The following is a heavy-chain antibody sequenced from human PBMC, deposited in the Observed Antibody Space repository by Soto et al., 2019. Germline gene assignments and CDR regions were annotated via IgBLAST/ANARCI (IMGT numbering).Heavy chain of an antibody. CDR3: ATTGKVVAARSYYYYSGMDV. CDR1: GYSFTSYW. D-gene: IGHD2-15*01. Sequence: PGESLKISCKGSGYSFTSYWIGWVRQMPGKGLEWMGIIYPGDSDTRYSPSFQGQVTISADKSISTAHLQWSSLKASDTAMYYCATTGKVVAARSYYYYSGMDVCGQGTTVTVYS. CDR2: IYPGDSDT. V-gene: IGHV5-51*01. J-gene: IGHJ6*02.